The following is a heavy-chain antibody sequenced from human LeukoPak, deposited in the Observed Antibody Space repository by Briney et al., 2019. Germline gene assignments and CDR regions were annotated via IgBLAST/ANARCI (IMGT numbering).Heavy chain of an antibody. CDR3: ARGSGGDGSGSL. CDR1: GGSISSSSYY. J-gene: IGHJ4*02. V-gene: IGHV4-39*07. D-gene: IGHD3-10*01. CDR2: IYYSGNT. Sequence: PSETLSLTCTVSGGSISSSSYYWGWMRQPPGKGLEWIGSIYYSGNTYYNPSLKSRVTISVDTSKNQFSLKLSSVTAADTAVYYCARGSGGDGSGSLWGRGTLVTVSS.